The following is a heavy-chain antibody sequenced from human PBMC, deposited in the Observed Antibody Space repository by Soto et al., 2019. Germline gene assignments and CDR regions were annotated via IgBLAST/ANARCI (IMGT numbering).Heavy chain of an antibody. CDR3: AHRPIVGAAI. CDR2: IFHSGST. V-gene: IGHV4-4*02. Sequence: QVQLQESGPGLVNPSGTLSLTCAVFGGSISNSNWWTWVRQPPGKGLDWIGEIFHSGSTNYNSSLMGRVTISVDKANNQFSLKLSSVTAADTAVYYCAHRPIVGAAIWGQGTLVTVSS. J-gene: IGHJ4*02. CDR1: GGSISNSNW. D-gene: IGHD1-26*01.